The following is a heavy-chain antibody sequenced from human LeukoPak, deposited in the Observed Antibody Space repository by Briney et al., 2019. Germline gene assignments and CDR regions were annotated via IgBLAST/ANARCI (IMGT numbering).Heavy chain of an antibody. V-gene: IGHV4-59*01. CDR3: ARGAYYYDSGSYLGASGWFDP. D-gene: IGHD3-10*01. CDR1: GGSISSYY. Sequence: PSETLSLTCTVSGGSISSYYWSWIRQPPGKGLEWIGYIYYSGSTNYNPSLKSRVTISVDTSKNQFSLKLSSVTAADTAVYYCARGAYYYDSGSYLGASGWFDPWGQGTLVTVSS. CDR2: IYYSGST. J-gene: IGHJ5*02.